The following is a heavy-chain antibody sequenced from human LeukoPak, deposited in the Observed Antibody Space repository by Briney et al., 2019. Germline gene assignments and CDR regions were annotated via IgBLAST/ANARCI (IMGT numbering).Heavy chain of an antibody. CDR2: IRSKANSYAT. D-gene: IGHD4-17*01. CDR1: GFTFSSYA. CDR3: TRHAGDYQPTSYYYYGMDV. Sequence: GGSLRLSCAASGFTFSSYAMSWVRQASGKGLEWVGRIRSKANSYATAYAASVKGRFTISRDDSKNTAYLQMNNLKTEDTAVYYCTRHAGDYQPTSYYYYGMDVWGQGTTVTVSS. V-gene: IGHV3-73*01. J-gene: IGHJ6*02.